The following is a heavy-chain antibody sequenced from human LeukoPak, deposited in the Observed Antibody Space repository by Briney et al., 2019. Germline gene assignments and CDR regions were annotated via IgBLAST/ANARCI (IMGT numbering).Heavy chain of an antibody. Sequence: PSETLPLTCTVSGGSISSGDYYWSWIRQPPGKGLEWIGYIYYSGSTYYNPSLKSRVTISVDTSKNQFSLKLSSVTAADTAVYYCAREGNLGYCSGGSCYYFDYWGQGTLVTVSS. CDR2: IYYSGST. V-gene: IGHV4-30-4*01. J-gene: IGHJ4*02. D-gene: IGHD2-15*01. CDR1: GGSISSGDYY. CDR3: AREGNLGYCSGGSCYYFDY.